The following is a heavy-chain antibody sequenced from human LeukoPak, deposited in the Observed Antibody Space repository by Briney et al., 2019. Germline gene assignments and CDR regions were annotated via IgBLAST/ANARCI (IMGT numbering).Heavy chain of an antibody. Sequence: PSETLSPTCTVSGGSINSYYWSWIRQPPGKGLEWIGFIYYSGTTNYNPSLKSRVTISVDTSNNQFSLKLSSVTAADTAVYYCARESPACGGGSCYDYWGPGTLVTVSS. D-gene: IGHD2-15*01. J-gene: IGHJ4*02. CDR3: ARESPACGGGSCYDY. CDR1: GGSINSYY. V-gene: IGHV4-59*01. CDR2: IYYSGTT.